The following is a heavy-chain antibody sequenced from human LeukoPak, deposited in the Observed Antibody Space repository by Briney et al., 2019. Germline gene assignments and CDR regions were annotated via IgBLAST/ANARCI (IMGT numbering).Heavy chain of an antibody. CDR3: AGDGSGGSTQYNWFDP. V-gene: IGHV3-7*01. J-gene: IGHJ5*02. CDR1: GFTFSHYW. Sequence: GGSLRLSCAASGFTFSHYWLTWVRQAAGKGPEWVANIKQDGSEKYYVDSVKGRFTISRDNAKNSLYLQMNSLRAEDTAVYYCAGDGSGGSTQYNWFDPWGQGTLVTVSS. CDR2: IKQDGSEK. D-gene: IGHD1-26*01.